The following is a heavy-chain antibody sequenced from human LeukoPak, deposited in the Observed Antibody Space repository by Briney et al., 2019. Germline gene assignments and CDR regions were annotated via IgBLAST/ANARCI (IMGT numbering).Heavy chain of an antibody. CDR2: IKQDGRDT. J-gene: IGHJ4*02. Sequence: PGGSLRLSCAASGFTLNTHWMSWVRQAPGKGLEWVANIKQDGRDTYYVDSVKGRFTISRDNAKNSLNLQMNSLRAEDTAMYYCATSEGYWDQGTLVTVSS. CDR1: GFTLNTHW. V-gene: IGHV3-7*03. CDR3: ATSEGY.